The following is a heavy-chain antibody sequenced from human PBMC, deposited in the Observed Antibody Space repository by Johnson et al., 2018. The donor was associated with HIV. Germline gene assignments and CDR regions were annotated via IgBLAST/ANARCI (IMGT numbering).Heavy chain of an antibody. CDR1: GFTLDDYG. Sequence: VPLVESGGGVVRPAGSLRLSCAASGFTLDDYGMSWVRQTPGKGLEWVSGINWNGGSTGYADSVKGRFTISRDNAKNSLYLQMNSLRAEDTALYYCARDRGGPERNYDFWSGYYGGDAFDIWGQGTMITVSS. CDR3: ARDRGGPERNYDFWSGYYGGDAFDI. V-gene: IGHV3-20*04. D-gene: IGHD3-3*01. CDR2: INWNGGST. J-gene: IGHJ3*02.